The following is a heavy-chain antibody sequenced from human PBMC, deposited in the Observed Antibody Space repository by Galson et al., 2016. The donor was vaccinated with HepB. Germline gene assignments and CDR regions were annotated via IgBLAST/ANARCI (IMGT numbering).Heavy chain of an antibody. Sequence: SLRLSCAASGFTFSSYWMSWVPQAPGKRLECVANIKQDGSEQYYVDSVKGRFTISRDNAKNTLYLQMNSLRAEDTAVYYCARGGSRPIDYWGQGTTVTVSS. CDR1: GFTFSSYW. CDR3: ARGGSRPIDY. CDR2: IKQDGSEQ. J-gene: IGHJ4*03. V-gene: IGHV3-7*02. D-gene: IGHD1-26*01.